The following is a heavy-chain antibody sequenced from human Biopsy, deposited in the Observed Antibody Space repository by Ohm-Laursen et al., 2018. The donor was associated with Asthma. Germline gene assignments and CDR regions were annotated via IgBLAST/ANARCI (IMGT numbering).Heavy chain of an antibody. D-gene: IGHD2-2*01. Sequence: GTLSLTCAVYGGSFSGCYWSWIRQPPGKGLEWIGEINHSGSTNYNPSLKSRVTISVDTSKNQFSLKLSSVTAADTAVYYCARVVGGYCSSTSCYGGYYYGMDVWGQGTTVTVSS. CDR2: INHSGST. V-gene: IGHV4-34*01. CDR3: ARVVGGYCSSTSCYGGYYYGMDV. CDR1: GGSFSGCY. J-gene: IGHJ6*02.